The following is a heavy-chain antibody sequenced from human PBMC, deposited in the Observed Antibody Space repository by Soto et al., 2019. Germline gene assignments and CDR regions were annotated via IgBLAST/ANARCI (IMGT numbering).Heavy chain of an antibody. CDR1: GFPFGSHG. J-gene: IGHJ5*02. V-gene: IGHV3-33*01. CDR3: ARDVAATGAARWLDP. D-gene: IGHD6-13*01. Sequence: QVQVVESGGGVVQSGRSLRLSCEASGFPFGSHGMHWVRQAPGKGLEWVAFIWYDGSHKDYAASVRGRFTISKDDSKNTLYLEMDNLRGEDTAIYYCARDVAATGAARWLDPWGQVTLVSVSS. CDR2: IWYDGSHK.